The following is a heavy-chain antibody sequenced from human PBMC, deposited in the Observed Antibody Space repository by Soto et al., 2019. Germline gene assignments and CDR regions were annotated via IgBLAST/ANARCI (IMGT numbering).Heavy chain of an antibody. CDR2: IYYSGST. CDR3: ARGVIAAAGGWFDP. CDR1: GGSISSYY. Sequence: SETLSLTCTVSGGSISSYYWSWIRQPPGKGLEWIGYIYYSGSTNYNPSLKSRVTISVDTSKNQFSLKLSSVTAADTAVYYCARGVIAAAGGWFDPWGQGTLVTVSS. J-gene: IGHJ5*02. D-gene: IGHD6-13*01. V-gene: IGHV4-59*01.